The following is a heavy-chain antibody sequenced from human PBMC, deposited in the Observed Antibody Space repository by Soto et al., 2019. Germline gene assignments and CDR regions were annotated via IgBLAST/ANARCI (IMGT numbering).Heavy chain of an antibody. CDR2: IYYSGST. Sequence: PSETLSLTWTVSGGSISSYYGSWIRQPPGKGLEWIGYIYYSGSTNYNPSLKSRVTISVDTSKNQFSLKLSSVTAADTAVYYCARDQNGSPHFDYWGQGTLVTVSS. D-gene: IGHD1-26*01. J-gene: IGHJ4*02. CDR3: ARDQNGSPHFDY. V-gene: IGHV4-59*01. CDR1: GGSISSYY.